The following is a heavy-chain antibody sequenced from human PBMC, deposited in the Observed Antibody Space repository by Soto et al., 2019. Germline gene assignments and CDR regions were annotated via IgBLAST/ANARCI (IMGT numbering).Heavy chain of an antibody. CDR1: GFTFSSYG. CDR2: IWYDGSNK. D-gene: IGHD3-16*01. V-gene: IGHV3-33*01. Sequence: QVQLVESGGGVVQPGRSLRLSCAASGFTFSSYGMHWVRQAPGKGLEWVAVIWYDGSNKYYADSVKGRFTISRDNSKNTLYLEMNSRRAEDTAVYYCARSYYDYVWGSYPDYWGQGTLVTVSS. J-gene: IGHJ4*02. CDR3: ARSYYDYVWGSYPDY.